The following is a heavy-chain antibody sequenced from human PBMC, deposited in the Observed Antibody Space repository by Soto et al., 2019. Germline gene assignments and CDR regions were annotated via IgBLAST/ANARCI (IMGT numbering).Heavy chain of an antibody. V-gene: IGHV1-18*01. CDR3: ARDLGTQYCSSTSCYPSKTYFQH. CDR1: GYTFTSYG. CDR2: ISAYNGNT. D-gene: IGHD2-2*01. Sequence: ASVKVSCKASGYTFTSYGISWVRQAPGQGLEWMGWISAYNGNTNYAQKLQGRVTMTTDTSTSTAYMELRSLRSDDTAVYYCARDLGTQYCSSTSCYPSKTYFQHWGQGTLVTDS. J-gene: IGHJ1*01.